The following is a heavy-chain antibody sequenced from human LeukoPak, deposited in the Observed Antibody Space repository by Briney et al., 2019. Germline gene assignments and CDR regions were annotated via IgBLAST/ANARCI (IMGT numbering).Heavy chain of an antibody. CDR3: ARGGYYYGYYFDY. Sequence: PSETLSLTCTVSGGSISSGGYYWSWIRQHPGKGLEWIGYIYYSGSTYYNPSLKSRVTISVDTSKNQFSLKLSSVTAADTAVYYCARGGYYYGYYFDYWGQGTLVTVSS. D-gene: IGHD3-22*01. V-gene: IGHV4-31*03. CDR1: GGSISSGGYY. J-gene: IGHJ4*02. CDR2: IYYSGST.